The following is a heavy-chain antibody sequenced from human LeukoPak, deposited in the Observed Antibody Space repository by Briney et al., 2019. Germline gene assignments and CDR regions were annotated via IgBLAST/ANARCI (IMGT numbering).Heavy chain of an antibody. Sequence: PGGSLRLSCAASGFTFSSYSMNWVRQAPGKGLEWVSSISSSSSYIYYADSVKGRFTISRDNAKSSLYLQMNSLRAEDTAVYYCARDLGYVSSTVPLDYWGQGTLVTVSS. CDR3: ARDLGYVSSTVPLDY. CDR2: ISSSSSYI. CDR1: GFTFSSYS. V-gene: IGHV3-21*01. D-gene: IGHD2-2*01. J-gene: IGHJ4*02.